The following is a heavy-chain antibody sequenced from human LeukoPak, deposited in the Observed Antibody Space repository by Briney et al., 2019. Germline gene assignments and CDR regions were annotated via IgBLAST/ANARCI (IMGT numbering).Heavy chain of an antibody. CDR2: VFYSGST. Sequence: PSQTLSLTCTVSGGSITNGHYYWNWLRQHPGKGLEWIGYVFYSGSTYYNPSLKSRITISLDTSKNQFSLNLSSVTAADTAVYYCARAESMDVWGQGTTVTVSS. CDR3: ARAESMDV. J-gene: IGHJ6*02. V-gene: IGHV4-31*03. CDR1: GGSITNGHYY.